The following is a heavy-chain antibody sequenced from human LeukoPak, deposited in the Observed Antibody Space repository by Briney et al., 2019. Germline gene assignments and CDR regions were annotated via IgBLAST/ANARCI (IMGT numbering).Heavy chain of an antibody. CDR2: ISSSSSTI. J-gene: IGHJ6*02. Sequence: GGSLRLSCAASGFTFSSYSMNWVRQAPGKGLEWVSYISSSSSTIYYADSVKGRFTISRDNAKNSLYLQMNSLRDEDTAVYYCARGPWFDMVRGVIYYYYGMDVWGQGTTVTVSS. CDR1: GFTFSSYS. CDR3: ARGPWFDMVRGVIYYYYGMDV. D-gene: IGHD3-10*01. V-gene: IGHV3-48*02.